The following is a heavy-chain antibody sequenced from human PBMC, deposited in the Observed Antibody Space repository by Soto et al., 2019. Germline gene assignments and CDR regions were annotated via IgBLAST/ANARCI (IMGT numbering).Heavy chain of an antibody. Sequence: QVQLVQSGAEVKKPGSSVKVSCKASGGSLSSYSFSWVRQAPGQGLEWMGRIIPILGIVKDAQKFQGRVKMSADKSTSTVYMELSSLRSDDTAVYYCGGGRDGYNDAVFDYWGQGTLVTVSS. D-gene: IGHD5-12*01. CDR3: GGGRDGYNDAVFDY. V-gene: IGHV1-69*02. CDR1: GGSLSSYS. J-gene: IGHJ4*02. CDR2: IIPILGIV.